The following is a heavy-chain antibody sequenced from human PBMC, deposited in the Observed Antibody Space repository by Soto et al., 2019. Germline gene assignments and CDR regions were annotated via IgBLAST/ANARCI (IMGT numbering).Heavy chain of an antibody. J-gene: IGHJ4*02. D-gene: IGHD5-18*01. CDR1: GYSFTSYC. V-gene: IGHV5-51*01. CDR3: ARGDRLVSVTPSYFDY. Sequence: GESLKISCKGSGYSFTSYCIGWVRQMPGKGLEWMGIIYPGDSDTRYSPSFQGQVTISADKSISTAYLQWSSLKASDTAMYYCARGDRLVSVTPSYFDYWGQGTLVTVSS. CDR2: IYPGDSDT.